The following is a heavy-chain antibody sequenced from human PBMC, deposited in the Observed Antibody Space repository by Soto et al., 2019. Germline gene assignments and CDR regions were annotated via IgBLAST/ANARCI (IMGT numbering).Heavy chain of an antibody. CDR2: INHSGST. D-gene: IGHD3-22*01. V-gene: IGHV4-34*01. J-gene: IGHJ4*02. CDR3: ARVSMIVVVINNYFDY. Sequence: QVQLQQWGAGLLKPSETLSLTCAVYGGSFSGYYWSWIRQPPGKGLEWIGEINHSGSTNYNPSLKSRATISVDTSKNQFSLKLSSVTAADTAVYYCARVSMIVVVINNYFDYWGQGTLVTVSS. CDR1: GGSFSGYY.